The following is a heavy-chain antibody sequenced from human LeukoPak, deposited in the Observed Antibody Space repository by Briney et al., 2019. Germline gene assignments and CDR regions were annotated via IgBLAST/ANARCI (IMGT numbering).Heavy chain of an antibody. V-gene: IGHV3-21*01. Sequence: GGSLRLSCAASGFTFSSYSMNWVRQAPGKGLEWVSSISSSSSYIYYADSVKGRFTISRDNAKNSLYLQMNSLRAEDTAVYYCASDPPLPRGDFDLWGRGTLVPVSS. CDR3: ASDPPLPRGDFDL. J-gene: IGHJ2*01. CDR1: GFTFSSYS. CDR2: ISSSSSYI.